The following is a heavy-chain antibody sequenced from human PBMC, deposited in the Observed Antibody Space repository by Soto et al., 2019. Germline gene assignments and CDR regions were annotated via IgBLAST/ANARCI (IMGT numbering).Heavy chain of an antibody. CDR1: GFTFSNYG. Sequence: GGSVRLSCVASGFTFSNYGMSWVRQAPGKGLEWVSTFGGSGNTYHADSVKGRFTISRDNSRNTLYLQMNSLRAEDTAIYYCAKRGEKTGRNFDCWGQGTQVTVSS. CDR2: FGGSGNT. V-gene: IGHV3-23*01. J-gene: IGHJ4*02. CDR3: AKRGEKTGRNFDC. D-gene: IGHD1-1*01.